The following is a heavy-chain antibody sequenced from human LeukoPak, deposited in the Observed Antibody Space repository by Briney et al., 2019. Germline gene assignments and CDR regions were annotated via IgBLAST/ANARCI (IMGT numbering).Heavy chain of an antibody. J-gene: IGHJ6*03. CDR1: GGTFSSYA. CDR2: IIPIFGTA. CDR3: AREGGGSSWYYYYYYMDV. V-gene: IGHV1-69*05. D-gene: IGHD6-13*01. Sequence: SVKVSCKASGGTFSSYAISWVRQAPGQGLEWMGGIIPIFGTANYAQKLQGRVTMTTDTSTSTAYMELRSLRSDDTAVYYCAREGGGSSWYYYYYYMDVWGKGTTVTVSS.